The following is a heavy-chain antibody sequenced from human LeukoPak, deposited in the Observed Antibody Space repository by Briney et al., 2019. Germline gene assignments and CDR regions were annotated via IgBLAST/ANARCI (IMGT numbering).Heavy chain of an antibody. Sequence: SETLSLTCTVSGGSIRSSYYYWGWIRQPPGKGLEWIGSIYDSGSTYYNPSLKSRVTISVDTSKNQFSLNLKSVTAADTAVFYCASLYCSRTSCYMDPWGQGTLVIVSS. D-gene: IGHD2-2*02. CDR3: ASLYCSRTSCYMDP. J-gene: IGHJ5*02. CDR1: GGSIRSSYYY. V-gene: IGHV4-39*07. CDR2: IYDSGST.